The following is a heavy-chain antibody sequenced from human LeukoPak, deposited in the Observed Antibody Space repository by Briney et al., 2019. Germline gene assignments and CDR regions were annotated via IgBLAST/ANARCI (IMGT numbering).Heavy chain of an antibody. D-gene: IGHD2-21*02. CDR3: ARGGDGYGGGDCYLYYFDY. J-gene: IGHJ4*02. Sequence: ASVKVSCKASGYTFTSYYMHWVRQAPGQGLEWMGIINPNRGDTKYVQKFQGRGTMTRDTSPSTVYMELRRLRSEDTAVYYGARGGDGYGGGDCYLYYFDYWGQGTLVTVSS. CDR2: INPNRGDT. CDR1: GYTFTSYY. V-gene: IGHV1-46*01.